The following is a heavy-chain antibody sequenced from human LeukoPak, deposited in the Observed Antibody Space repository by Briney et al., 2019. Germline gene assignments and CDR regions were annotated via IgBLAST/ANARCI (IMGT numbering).Heavy chain of an antibody. CDR3: ARDCGGGSCYGPYDAFDI. Sequence: LSLTCTVSGGSISSRPYYWGWVRQPPGKGLEWVSYISSSGSTIYYADSVKGRFTISRDNAKNSLYLQMNSLRAEDTAVYYCARDCGGGSCYGPYDAFDIWGQGTMVTVSS. CDR1: GGSISSRPYY. J-gene: IGHJ3*02. D-gene: IGHD2-15*01. V-gene: IGHV3-48*03. CDR2: ISSSGSTI.